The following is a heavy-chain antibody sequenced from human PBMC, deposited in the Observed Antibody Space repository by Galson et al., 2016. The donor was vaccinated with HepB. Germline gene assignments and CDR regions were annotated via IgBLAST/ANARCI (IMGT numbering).Heavy chain of an antibody. D-gene: IGHD4/OR15-4a*01. Sequence: SLRLSCAASGFTFSDHYMDWVRQAPGKGLEWVGRSRNKANSYTTEYAASVKGRFTISRDESESSLYLQMNSLKTEDTAVYYCARVRAESYFDYWGQGTLVTVSS. CDR2: SRNKANSYTT. V-gene: IGHV3-72*01. CDR1: GFTFSDHY. J-gene: IGHJ4*02. CDR3: ARVRAESYFDY.